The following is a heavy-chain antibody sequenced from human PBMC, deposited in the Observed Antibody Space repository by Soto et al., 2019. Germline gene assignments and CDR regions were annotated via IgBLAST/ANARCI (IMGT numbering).Heavy chain of an antibody. CDR2: IIPIFGTA. CDR3: ARGDIVEVPAGPPAGGGGMDV. Sequence: QVQLVQSGAEVKKPGSSVKVSCKASGGTFSSYAISWVRQAPGQGLEWMGGIIPIFGTAHYAQKFQGRVTITADESTSTAYMERSSLRCEDKAVYYCARGDIVEVPAGPPAGGGGMDVGGQGTPVTVSS. CDR1: GGTFSSYA. J-gene: IGHJ6*02. V-gene: IGHV1-69*01. D-gene: IGHD2-2*01.